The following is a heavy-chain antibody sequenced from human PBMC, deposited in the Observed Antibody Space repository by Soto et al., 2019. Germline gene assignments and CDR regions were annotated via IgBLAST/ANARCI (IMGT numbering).Heavy chain of an antibody. D-gene: IGHD1-26*01. CDR2: ISSYNGNT. J-gene: IGHJ2*01. V-gene: IGHV1-18*01. CDR1: GYTFTSYD. CDR3: ARGERDPGYFDL. Sequence: QVQLVQSGAEVKKPGASVKVSCKASGYTFTSYDISWVRQAPGQGLEWMGWISSYNGNTNYAQKLQGRVTVTTDTATSTAYMELRSLTSDDTAVDYCARGERDPGYFDLWGRGTLVTVSS.